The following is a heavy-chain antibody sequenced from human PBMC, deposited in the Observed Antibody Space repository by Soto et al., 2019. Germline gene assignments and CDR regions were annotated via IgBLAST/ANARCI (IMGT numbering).Heavy chain of an antibody. V-gene: IGHV3-23*01. CDR1: GFTFSSYA. D-gene: IGHD6-13*01. CDR3: AKGGQQLVLGDYYYYMDV. J-gene: IGHJ6*03. Sequence: GGSLRLSCAASGFTFSSYAMSWVRQAPGKGLEWVSAISGSGGSTYYADSVKGRFTISRDNSKNTLYLQMNSLRAEDTAVYYCAKGGQQLVLGDYYYYMDVWGKGTTVTVSS. CDR2: ISGSGGST.